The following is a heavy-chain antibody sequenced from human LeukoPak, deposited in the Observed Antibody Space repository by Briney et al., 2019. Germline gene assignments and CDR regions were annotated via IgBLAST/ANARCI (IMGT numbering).Heavy chain of an antibody. D-gene: IGHD3-10*01. Sequence: PGGSLRLSCATSGFTFSSYGMHRVRQAPGKGLEWVAVIWYDGSNKYYADSVKGRFTISRDNSKNTLDLQMNSLRAEDTAVYYCARDSARWFDPWGQGTLVTVSS. J-gene: IGHJ5*02. CDR3: ARDSARWFDP. CDR2: IWYDGSNK. CDR1: GFTFSSYG. V-gene: IGHV3-33*01.